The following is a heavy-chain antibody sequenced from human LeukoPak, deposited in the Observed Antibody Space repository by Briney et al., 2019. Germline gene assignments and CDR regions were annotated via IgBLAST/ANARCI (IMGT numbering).Heavy chain of an antibody. CDR2: IYYSGST. Sequence: PSETLSLTCTVSGGSISRSGYCWDWIRQPPGKGLEWIATIYYSGSTYYSPSLKSRVTMSGDTSKNQFSLNLNSVTAADTAVYYCAGRESSGGSWGYWGQGALVTVSS. V-gene: IGHV4-39*01. J-gene: IGHJ4*02. CDR1: GGSISRSGYC. D-gene: IGHD3-10*01. CDR3: AGRESSGGSWGY.